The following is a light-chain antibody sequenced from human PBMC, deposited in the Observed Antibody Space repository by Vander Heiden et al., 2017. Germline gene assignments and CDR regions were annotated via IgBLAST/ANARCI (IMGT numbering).Light chain of an antibody. Sequence: EIVMTQSPVTLSVSPGERATLSCRASQSVSSSLAWFQQKPGRAPRLLIHVASTRATGIPARFSVSGSETDFTLTISSLKSEDFAVYYCQQEVSCPWTFGQGTKVE. CDR3: QQEVSCPWT. V-gene: IGKV3D-15*01. CDR2: VAS. CDR1: QSVSSS. J-gene: IGKJ1*01.